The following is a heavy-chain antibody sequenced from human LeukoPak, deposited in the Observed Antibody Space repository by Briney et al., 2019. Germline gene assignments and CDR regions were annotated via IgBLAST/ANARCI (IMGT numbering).Heavy chain of an antibody. CDR2: MNPNRGNT. CDR1: GYTFTSYD. V-gene: IGHV1-8*01. J-gene: IGHJ4*02. Sequence: ASVKVSCKASGYTFTSYDINWVRQATGQGLEWMGWMNPNRGNTGYAQKFQGRVTMTRNTSISTAYMELSSLRSEDTAVYCCARGLPYYYGSGRSTGDYWGQGTLVTVSS. CDR3: ARGLPYYYGSGRSTGDY. D-gene: IGHD3-10*01.